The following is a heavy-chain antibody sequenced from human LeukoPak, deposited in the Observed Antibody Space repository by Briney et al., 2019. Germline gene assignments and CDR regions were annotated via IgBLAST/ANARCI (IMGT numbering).Heavy chain of an antibody. CDR1: GFTFSNYP. V-gene: IGHV3-23*01. J-gene: IGHJ3*02. D-gene: IGHD3-16*01. CDR2: ISGSGTTI. CDR3: VTKLYVSHHTHAIDI. Sequence: PGGSLRLSCTASGFTFSNYPINFVRQTPGKGLDWVSAISGSGTTIYYADAVRGRFTISRDNSKNTVYLQMNSLRAEDTALYYCVTKLYVSHHTHAIDIWGQGTMVTVSP.